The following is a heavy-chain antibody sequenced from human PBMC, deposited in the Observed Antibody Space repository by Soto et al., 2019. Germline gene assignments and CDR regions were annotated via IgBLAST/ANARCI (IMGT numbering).Heavy chain of an antibody. D-gene: IGHD4-4*01. Sequence: EVQLVESGGGLVKPGGSLRLSCAASGFTFSSIGMNWVRQAPGKGLEWVSFISFSSNDIFYSDSVKGRFTISRDNAGNSLYLQMNSLRAEDTAVYYCVRQAKLTTVTANVGYYYGLDVWGQGTTVTVSS. J-gene: IGHJ6*02. CDR3: VRQAKLTTVTANVGYYYGLDV. CDR1: GFTFSSIG. V-gene: IGHV3-21*04. CDR2: ISFSSNDI.